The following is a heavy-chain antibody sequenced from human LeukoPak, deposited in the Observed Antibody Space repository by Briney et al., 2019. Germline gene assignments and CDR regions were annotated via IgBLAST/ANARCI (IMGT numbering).Heavy chain of an antibody. J-gene: IGHJ4*02. CDR3: ARFCVDCSSTSCLYYFDY. Sequence: ASVKVSCKASGYTFTSYDINWVRQATGQGLEWMGWMNPNSGNTGHAQKFQGRVTMTRNTSISTAYMELSSLRSEDTAVYYCARFCVDCSSTSCLYYFDYWGQGTLVTVSS. D-gene: IGHD2-2*01. CDR2: MNPNSGNT. V-gene: IGHV1-8*01. CDR1: GYTFTSYD.